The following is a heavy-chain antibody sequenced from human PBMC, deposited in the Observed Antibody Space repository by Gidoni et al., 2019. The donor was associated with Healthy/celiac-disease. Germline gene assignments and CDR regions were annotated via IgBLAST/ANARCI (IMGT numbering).Heavy chain of an antibody. J-gene: IGHJ6*03. CDR1: GGPISSGSHY. CDR2: IYTSGST. Sequence: QVQLQESGPGLVKPSQTLSLTRTGSGGPISSGSHYWSWIRQPAGKGLEWIGRIYTSGSTSYNPSLKSRVTMSLDTSKNQFSLKLSSVTAADTAVYYCARDRTDSGSYYYYYYYMDVWGKGTTVTVSS. CDR3: ARDRTDSGSYYYYYYYMDV. D-gene: IGHD6-13*01. V-gene: IGHV4-61*02.